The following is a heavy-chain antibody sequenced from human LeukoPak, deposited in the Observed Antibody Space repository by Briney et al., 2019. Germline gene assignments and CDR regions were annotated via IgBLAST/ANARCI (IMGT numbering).Heavy chain of an antibody. J-gene: IGHJ4*02. CDR1: GFTFSSYW. CDR2: INSDGSST. D-gene: IGHD3-22*01. CDR3: APGIDSSGYYGFDY. V-gene: IGHV3-74*01. Sequence: GGSLRLSCAASGFTFSSYWMHWVRQAPGKGLVWVSRINSDGSSTTYADSVEGRFTISRDNAKNTLYLQMNSLRAEDTAVYYCAPGIDSSGYYGFDYWGQGTLVTVSS.